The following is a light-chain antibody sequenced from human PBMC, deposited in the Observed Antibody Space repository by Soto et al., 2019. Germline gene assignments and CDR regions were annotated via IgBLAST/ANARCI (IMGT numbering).Light chain of an antibody. CDR1: SSDVGAYNF. J-gene: IGLJ3*02. CDR3: ISYTTSGTLWV. V-gene: IGLV2-14*01. Sequence: QSVLTQPASVSGSPGQSITISCTGTSSDVGAYNFVSWYQQHPGKAPKLLISTVNSRPSGVSNRFSGSKSGNTASLTISGLQAEDEADYYCISYTTSGTLWVFGGWPKLTVL. CDR2: TVN.